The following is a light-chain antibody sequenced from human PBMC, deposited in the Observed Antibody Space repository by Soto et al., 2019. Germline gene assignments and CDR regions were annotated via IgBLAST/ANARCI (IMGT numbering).Light chain of an antibody. CDR2: LEGSGSY. Sequence: QLVLTQSSSASASLGSSVKLTCTLSSGHSSYIIAWHHQQPGKAPRYLMKLEGSGSYNKGSGVPDRFSGSSSGADRYLTISNLQSEDEADYYCETWDSNTVVFGGGTKLTVL. V-gene: IGLV4-60*03. CDR1: SGHSSYI. J-gene: IGLJ2*01. CDR3: ETWDSNTVV.